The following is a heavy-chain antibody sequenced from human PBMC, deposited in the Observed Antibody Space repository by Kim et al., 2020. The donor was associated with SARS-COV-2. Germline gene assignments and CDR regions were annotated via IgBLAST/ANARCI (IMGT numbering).Heavy chain of an antibody. V-gene: IGHV3-30*02. CDR3: ANTYYYGSGSYYNEYYFDY. Sequence: GRFTISRDNSKNTLYLQMNSLRAEDTAVYYCANTYYYGSGSYYNEYYFDYWGQGTLVTVSS. J-gene: IGHJ4*02. D-gene: IGHD3-10*01.